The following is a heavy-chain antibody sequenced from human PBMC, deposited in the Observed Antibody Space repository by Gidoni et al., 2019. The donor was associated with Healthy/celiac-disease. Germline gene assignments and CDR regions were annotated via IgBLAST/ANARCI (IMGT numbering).Heavy chain of an antibody. CDR1: GCSFSSYG. Sequence: QVQLVESGGGVVQRGRSPRLSGAASGCSFSSYGMHWVRQAPGKGLEWVAVISYDGSTKYYADSVKGRFTISRDNSTNTLYLQMNSLRAEDTAVYYCAKEGGSYHPGMDVWGQGTTVTVSS. CDR2: ISYDGSTK. V-gene: IGHV3-30*18. CDR3: AKEGGSYHPGMDV. D-gene: IGHD1-26*01. J-gene: IGHJ6*02.